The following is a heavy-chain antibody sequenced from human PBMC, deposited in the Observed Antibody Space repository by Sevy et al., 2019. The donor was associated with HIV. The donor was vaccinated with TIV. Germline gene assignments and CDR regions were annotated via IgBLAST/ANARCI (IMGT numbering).Heavy chain of an antibody. J-gene: IGHJ6*02. D-gene: IGHD2-8*01. CDR3: STDPIIVLLVTDGMDV. CDR1: GFTFTYAW. V-gene: IGHV3-15*01. Sequence: GGSLRLSCTASGFTFTYAWMSWVRQAPGKGLEWVGRIKARADGGTADYGAPVKGRLTISRDDSKNTLYLQMNSLKIEDTAVYYCSTDPIIVLLVTDGMDVWGQGTTVTVSS. CDR2: IKARADGGTA.